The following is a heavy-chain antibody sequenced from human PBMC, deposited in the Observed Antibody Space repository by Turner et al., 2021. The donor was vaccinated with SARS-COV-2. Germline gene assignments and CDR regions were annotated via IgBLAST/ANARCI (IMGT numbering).Heavy chain of an antibody. V-gene: IGHV2-5*01. CDR2: VYWNNEK. D-gene: IGHD3-10*01. CDR3: THAPGFGSSDF. CDR1: GFSLTTSGVG. J-gene: IGHJ4*02. Sequence: QITLKESGPTLVNPTQTLTLTCTFSGFSLTTSGVGVVWIRQPPGKCLEWLALVYWNNEKRYSPSLKRRVTITKDTSKNQVVLTMTNVDPLDTATYFCTHAPGFGSSDFWGQGTLVTVSP.